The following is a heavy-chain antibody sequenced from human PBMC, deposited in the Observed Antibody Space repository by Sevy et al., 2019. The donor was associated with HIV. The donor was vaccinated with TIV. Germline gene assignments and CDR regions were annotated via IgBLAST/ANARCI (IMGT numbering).Heavy chain of an antibody. Sequence: GGSLRLSCAASGFTFSTYDIHWVRQAPGEGLEWVAIISYDGNYRYYADSVRGRFSMSRDNSKNTLYLQLNGLSIEDTAVYYCAKNRPPGGSYFSRHAMDVWGRGTTVTVSS. CDR1: GFTFSTYD. D-gene: IGHD3-16*01. J-gene: IGHJ6*02. CDR2: ISYDGNYR. CDR3: AKNRPPGGSYFSRHAMDV. V-gene: IGHV3-30*18.